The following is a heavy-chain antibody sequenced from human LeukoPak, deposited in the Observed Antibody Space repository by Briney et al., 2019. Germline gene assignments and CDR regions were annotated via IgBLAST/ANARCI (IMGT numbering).Heavy chain of an antibody. D-gene: IGHD3-10*01. CDR1: GGPISSSTYY. J-gene: IGHJ4*02. CDR2: ISYSGST. V-gene: IGHV4-39*02. CDR3: ARMGGRTLWLGELLSYYFDY. Sequence: SETLSLTCTVSGGPISSSTYYWGWIRQPPGKGLEWIGSISYSGSTYYNPSLKSRVTISVDTSNNNFSLRLSSVTAADTAVYYCARMGGRTLWLGELLSYYFDYWGQGTLATVSS.